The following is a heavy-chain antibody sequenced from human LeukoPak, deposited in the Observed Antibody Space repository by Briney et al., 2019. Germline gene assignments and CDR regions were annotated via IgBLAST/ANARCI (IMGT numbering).Heavy chain of an antibody. CDR2: MFYSGST. CDR1: GGSISTRSYY. Sequence: SETLSLICIVSGGSISTRSYYWGWIRQPPGKGPEWIGSMFYSGSTYYNPSLKTRVTISVDTSKNQFSLKLSSVTAADTAVYYCGRNSIAVAGTSWFDPWGQGTLVTVSS. D-gene: IGHD6-13*01. V-gene: IGHV4-39*01. J-gene: IGHJ5*02. CDR3: GRNSIAVAGTSWFDP.